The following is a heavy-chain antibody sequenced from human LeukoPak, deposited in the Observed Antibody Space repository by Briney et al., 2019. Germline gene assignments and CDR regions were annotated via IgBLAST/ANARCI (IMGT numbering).Heavy chain of an antibody. CDR1: GYTFTSYA. V-gene: IGHV1-3*01. J-gene: IGHJ4*02. CDR3: ARYYYDSSGYYPYFDY. Sequence: ASVKVSCKASGYTFTSYAMHWVRQAPGQGLEWMGWINAGNGNTKYSQKFQGRVTITRDTSASTAYMELSSLRSEDTAVYYCARYYYDSSGYYPYFDYWGQGTLVTVSS. CDR2: INAGNGNT. D-gene: IGHD3-22*01.